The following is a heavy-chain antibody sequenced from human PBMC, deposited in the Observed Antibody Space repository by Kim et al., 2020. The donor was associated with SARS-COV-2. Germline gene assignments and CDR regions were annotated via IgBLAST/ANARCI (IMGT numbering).Heavy chain of an antibody. V-gene: IGHV5-51*01. Sequence: YSPSFQGQVTISADKSISTAYLQWSSLKASDTAMYYCARHGGGYDSGDYWGQGTLVTVSS. CDR3: ARHGGGYDSGDY. D-gene: IGHD5-12*01. J-gene: IGHJ4*02.